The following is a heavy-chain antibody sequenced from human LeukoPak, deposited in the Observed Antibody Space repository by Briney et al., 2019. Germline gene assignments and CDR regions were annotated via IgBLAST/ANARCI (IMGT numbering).Heavy chain of an antibody. D-gene: IGHD6-13*01. Sequence: SETLSLTCAVSGGPISSGGYSWRWIRQPPGKGLEWIGYIYHSESTYYNPSLKSRVTISVDRSKNQFSLKLSSVTAADTAVYYCARCGIAESSFDYWGQGTLVTVSS. CDR3: ARCGIAESSFDY. CDR1: GGPISSGGYS. V-gene: IGHV4-30-2*01. CDR2: IYHSEST. J-gene: IGHJ4*02.